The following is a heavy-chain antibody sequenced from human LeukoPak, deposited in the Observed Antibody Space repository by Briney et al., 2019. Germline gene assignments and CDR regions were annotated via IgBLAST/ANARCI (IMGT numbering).Heavy chain of an antibody. CDR3: GSGGSSGYGSRGEYYFDY. CDR1: GYTFTGYY. CDR2: INPNSGGT. J-gene: IGHJ4*02. V-gene: IGHV1-2*02. Sequence: ASVKVSCKASGYTFTGYYIHWVRQAPGQGLEWMGWINPNSGGTNYAQKFQGRATMTRDTSISTAYMEVRWLRSDDTAVYYCGSGGSSGYGSRGEYYFDYWGQGTLVTVSS. D-gene: IGHD5-12*01.